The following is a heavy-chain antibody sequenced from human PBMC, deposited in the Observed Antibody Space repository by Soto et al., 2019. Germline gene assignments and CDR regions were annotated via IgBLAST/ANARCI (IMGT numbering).Heavy chain of an antibody. Sequence: SETRSLACTVSGGSVSRNSYYWSLIRQPPGKGREWIGYVYYSGNTHYTPSLKSRVTISVDTSKNQFSLTLSSVPAADTAVYYCARNQPYFDILTGHYYYYGMDVWGQGPTVT. V-gene: IGHV4-61*01. J-gene: IGHJ6*02. CDR1: GGSVSRNSYY. D-gene: IGHD3-9*01. CDR2: VYYSGNT. CDR3: ARNQPYFDILTGHYYYYGMDV.